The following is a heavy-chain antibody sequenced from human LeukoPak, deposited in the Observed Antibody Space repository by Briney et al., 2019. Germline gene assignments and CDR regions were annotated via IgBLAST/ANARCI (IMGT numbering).Heavy chain of an antibody. CDR1: GGSFSGYY. V-gene: IGHV4-34*01. CDR2: INHSGST. D-gene: IGHD1-26*01. CDR3: ARALRIAGATRFDY. J-gene: IGHJ4*02. Sequence: SETLSLTCAVYGGSFSGYYWSWIRQPPGKGLEWIGEINHSGSTNYNPSLKSRVTISVDTSKNQFSLKLSSVTAADTAVYYCARALRIAGATRFDYWGQGTLVTVSS.